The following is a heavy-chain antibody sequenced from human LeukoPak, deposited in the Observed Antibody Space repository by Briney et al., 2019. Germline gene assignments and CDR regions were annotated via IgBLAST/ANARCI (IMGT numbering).Heavy chain of an antibody. CDR1: GDRFSSNSAA. CDR2: TYYRSRWFN. Sequence: KPSQTLSLTCAISGDRFSSNSAAWDWIRQSPSRGLEWLGRTYYRSRWFNDYAVSVRGRITTYIDTSKNQFSLQLNSVTPDDTAVYYCAKWCITWGRGTLVTVSS. CDR3: AKWCIT. J-gene: IGHJ5*02. D-gene: IGHD2-8*01. V-gene: IGHV6-1*01.